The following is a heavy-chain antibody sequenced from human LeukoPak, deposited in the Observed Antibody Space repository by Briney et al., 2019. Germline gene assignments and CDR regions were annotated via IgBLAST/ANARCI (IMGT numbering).Heavy chain of an antibody. D-gene: IGHD3-22*01. CDR1: GGSISSGGYY. V-gene: IGHV4-30-2*05. CDR3: ARAPPDSSDYSYVWFFDY. Sequence: SETLSLTCTVSGGSISSGGYYWSWIRQPPGKGLEWIGYIYHSGSTYYNPSLKSRVTISVDTSKNQFSLKLSSVTAADTAVYYCARAPPDSSDYSYVWFFDYWGQGTLVTVSS. J-gene: IGHJ4*02. CDR2: IYHSGST.